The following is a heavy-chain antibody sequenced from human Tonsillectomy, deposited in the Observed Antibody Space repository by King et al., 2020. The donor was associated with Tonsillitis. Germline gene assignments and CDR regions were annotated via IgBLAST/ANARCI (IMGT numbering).Heavy chain of an antibody. CDR2: ITRSSNSR. V-gene: IGHV3-48*01. D-gene: IGHD1-7*01. CDR3: ARSTTRPHYYYMDV. Sequence: QLVQSGGGLVQPGGSLRLSCAASGFTFSSYTMNWVRQVPGRGLECVSYITRSSNSRYYADSVKGRFTISRDDAKNSLYLQMNSLRAEDTAVYYCARSTTRPHYYYMDVWGKGTTVTVSS. J-gene: IGHJ6*03. CDR1: GFTFSSYT.